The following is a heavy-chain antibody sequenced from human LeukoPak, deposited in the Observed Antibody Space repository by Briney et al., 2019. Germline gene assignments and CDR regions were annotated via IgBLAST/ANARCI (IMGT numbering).Heavy chain of an antibody. CDR3: ARGSKWLDYYGMDV. J-gene: IGHJ6*02. Sequence: GGSLRLSCAASGFTFSSYAMHWVRQAPGKGLVWVSRINSDGSSTSYADSVKGRFTISRDNAKNTLYLQMNSLRAEDTAVYYCARGSKWLDYYGMDVWGQGTTVTVSS. CDR1: GFTFSSYA. V-gene: IGHV3-74*01. D-gene: IGHD5-24*01. CDR2: INSDGSST.